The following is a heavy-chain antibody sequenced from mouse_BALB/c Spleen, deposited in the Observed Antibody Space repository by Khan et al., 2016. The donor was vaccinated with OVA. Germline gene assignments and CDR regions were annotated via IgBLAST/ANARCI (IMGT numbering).Heavy chain of an antibody. V-gene: IGHV1-4*01. J-gene: IGHJ4*01. CDR2: INPRSGYT. D-gene: IGHD2-14*01. Sequence: QVRLQQSGAELARPGASVRMSCKASGYTFTSNTMHWIKQRPGQGLEWIGYINPRSGYTNYNQNFKDKATLTADKSSSTAYMQLSSLTSEDSAVYYCARRTTGYTMESWGQGTSVTVSS. CDR1: GYTFTSNT. CDR3: ARRTTGYTMES.